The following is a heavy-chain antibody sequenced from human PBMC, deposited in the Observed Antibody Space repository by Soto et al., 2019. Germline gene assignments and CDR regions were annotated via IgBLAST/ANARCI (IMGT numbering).Heavy chain of an antibody. V-gene: IGHV5-51*01. CDR2: IYPGDSDT. J-gene: IGHJ5*02. CDR3: ARLVVVAATLDNWFDP. Sequence: GESLKISCKGSGYSFTSYWIGWVRQMPGKGLEWMGTIYPGDSDTRYSPSFQGQVTISADKSISTAYLQWSSLKASDTAMYYCARLVVVAATLDNWFDPWGQGTLVTVSS. CDR1: GYSFTSYW. D-gene: IGHD2-15*01.